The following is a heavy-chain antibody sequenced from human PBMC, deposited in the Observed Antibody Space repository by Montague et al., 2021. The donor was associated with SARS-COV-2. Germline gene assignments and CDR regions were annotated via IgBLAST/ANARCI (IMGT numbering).Heavy chain of an antibody. Sequence: SETLSLTCTVSGGSISSPDYYWGWIRQSPGKGLEWIGSISYTGSTYYNPSLRSRVSFSMDTPKNHFSLSLSSVTVADTAVYFCARQLPSYCATNKCYPYYFDGWGQGALVTVSS. J-gene: IGHJ4*02. CDR2: ISYTGST. CDR1: GGSISSPDYY. CDR3: ARQLPSYCATNKCYPYYFDG. V-gene: IGHV4-39*01. D-gene: IGHD2-8*01.